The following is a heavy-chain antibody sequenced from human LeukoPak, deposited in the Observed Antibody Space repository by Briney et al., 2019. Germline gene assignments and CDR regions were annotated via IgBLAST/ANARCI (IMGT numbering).Heavy chain of an antibody. J-gene: IGHJ4*02. CDR1: GYSISSGYH. D-gene: IGHD6-6*01. Sequence: SETLSLACAVSGYSISSGYHWGWIRQSPGKGLEWIGFMYHSGSTYYDPSLKSRVTISVDTSKNQFSLKLSSVTAADTAVYYCARRIVSSSSGFDYWGQGTLVTVSS. CDR2: MYHSGST. V-gene: IGHV4-38-2*01. CDR3: ARRIVSSSSGFDY.